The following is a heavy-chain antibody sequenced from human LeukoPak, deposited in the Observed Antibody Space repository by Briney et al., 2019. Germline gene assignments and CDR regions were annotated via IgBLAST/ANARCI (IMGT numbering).Heavy chain of an antibody. D-gene: IGHD1-1*01. CDR2: IKQDGSEK. J-gene: IGHJ4*02. CDR3: ARGGSGNWNAPFDY. V-gene: IGHV3-7*01. CDR1: GFTFSSYW. Sequence: PGGSLRLSCAASGFTFSSYWMNWVRQAPGKGLERVANIKQDGSEKYYVDSVKGRFTISRDNAKNSLYLQLNSLRAEDTAVYYCARGGSGNWNAPFDYWGQGILVTVSS.